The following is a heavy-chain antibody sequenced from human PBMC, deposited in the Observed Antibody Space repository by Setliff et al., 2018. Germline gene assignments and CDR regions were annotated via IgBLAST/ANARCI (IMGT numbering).Heavy chain of an antibody. CDR2: INHSGST. CDR1: GYSISSGHF. CDR3: GRDVFDFRTGQGGP. Sequence: PSETLSLTCGVSGYSISSGHFWSWIRQPPGKGLEWIGEINHSGSTNYNSSLTSRVTISVDTSRNQISLTLSSVTAADTSVYYCGRDVFDFRTGQGGPWGQGTRVTVSS. V-gene: IGHV4-34*01. J-gene: IGHJ5*02. D-gene: IGHD3-3*01.